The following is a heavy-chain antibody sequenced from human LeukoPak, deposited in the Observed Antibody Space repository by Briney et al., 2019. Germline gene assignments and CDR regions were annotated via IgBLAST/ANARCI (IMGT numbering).Heavy chain of an antibody. J-gene: IGHJ4*02. CDR1: GFTFSNSA. V-gene: IGHV3-23*01. D-gene: IGHD3-22*01. Sequence: GGSLRLSCAASGFTFSNSAMSWVRQAPGKGLEWVSAISGRGDITYYADSVRGRFTISRDNSKNMLYLQMNSLRAEDTAVYYCAKGTMDGGQYYYDSSGGQGTLVTVSS. CDR2: ISGRGDIT. CDR3: AKGTMDGGQYYYDSS.